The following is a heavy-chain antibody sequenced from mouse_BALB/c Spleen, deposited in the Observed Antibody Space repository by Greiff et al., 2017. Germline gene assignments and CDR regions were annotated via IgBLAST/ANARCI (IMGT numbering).Heavy chain of an antibody. CDR2: IYPGDGDT. CDR3: ARDYPGGY. D-gene: IGHD1-1*02. J-gene: IGHJ4*01. V-gene: IGHV1-87*01. CDR1: GYTFTSYW. Sequence: QVQLKESGAELARPGASVKLSCKASGYTFTSYWMQWVKQRPGQGLEWIGAIYPGDGDTRYTQKFKGKATLTADKSSSTAYMQLSSLASEDSAVYYCARDYPGGYWGQGTSVTVSS.